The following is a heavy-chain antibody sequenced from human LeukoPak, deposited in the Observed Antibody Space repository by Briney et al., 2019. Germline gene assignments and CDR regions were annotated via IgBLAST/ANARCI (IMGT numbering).Heavy chain of an antibody. CDR2: IWYDGSYK. J-gene: IGHJ4*02. D-gene: IGHD3-10*01. Sequence: GGSLRLSCAASGFTFSSYGMHWVRQAPGKGLEWVAVIWYDGSYKYYADSVKGRFTISRDNSKNTLYLQMNSLRAEDTAVYYCAKDRGYYGSGRDYWGQGTLVTVSS. CDR1: GFTFSSYG. V-gene: IGHV3-33*06. CDR3: AKDRGYYGSGRDY.